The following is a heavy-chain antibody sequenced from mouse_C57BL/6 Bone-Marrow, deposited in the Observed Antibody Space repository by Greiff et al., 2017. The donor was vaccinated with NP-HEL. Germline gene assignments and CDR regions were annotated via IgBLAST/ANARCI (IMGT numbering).Heavy chain of an antibody. J-gene: IGHJ2*01. D-gene: IGHD3-2*02. CDR1: GYTFTDYY. CDR2: INPNNGGT. V-gene: IGHV1-26*01. Sequence: EVQLQQSGPELVKPGASVKISCKASGYTFTDYYMNWVKQSHGKSLEWIGDINPNNGGTSYNQKFKGKATLTVDKSSSTAYMELRSLTSEDSAVYYCARLLRLFDYGGQGTTLTVSS. CDR3: ARLLRLFDY.